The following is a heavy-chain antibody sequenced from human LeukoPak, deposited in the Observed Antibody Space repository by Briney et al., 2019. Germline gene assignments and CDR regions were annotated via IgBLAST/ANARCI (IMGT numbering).Heavy chain of an antibody. CDR3: ARDSDYGETFDY. V-gene: IGHV3-53*01. CDR2: IYTGGTT. Sequence: GGSLRLSCAASGFTVSSNYMSWGRQAPGKGLEWVSIIYTGGTTYYADPVKGRFTISRDNSKNTVYLQMNSLRAEDTAVYYCARDSDYGETFDYWGQGTLVTVSS. D-gene: IGHD4-17*01. CDR1: GFTVSSNY. J-gene: IGHJ4*02.